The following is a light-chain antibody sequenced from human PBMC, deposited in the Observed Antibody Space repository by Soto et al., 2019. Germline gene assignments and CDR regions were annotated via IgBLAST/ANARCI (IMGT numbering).Light chain of an antibody. CDR2: GEF. Sequence: EIVLTQSPATLSLSPGERATLSCRASPSVTNFLAWYQQKPVQAPTLLLYGEFTRATGIPATFSGSGSGTDFTLTISSLEPEDSAIYYCQQRNIWTPVTFGQGTRLEIK. V-gene: IGKV3-11*01. CDR3: QQRNIWTPVT. J-gene: IGKJ5*01. CDR1: PSVTNF.